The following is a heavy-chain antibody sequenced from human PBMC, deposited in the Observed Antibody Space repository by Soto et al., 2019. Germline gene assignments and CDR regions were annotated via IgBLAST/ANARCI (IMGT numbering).Heavy chain of an antibody. Sequence: SETLSLTCTVSGGSISSYYWSWIRQPPGKGLEWIGYIYYSGSTNYNPSLKSRVTISVDTSKNQFSLKLSSVTAADTAVYFCARVADYGDYHWFDPWGQGTLVTVSS. V-gene: IGHV4-59*01. J-gene: IGHJ5*02. CDR3: ARVADYGDYHWFDP. CDR2: IYYSGST. CDR1: GGSISSYY. D-gene: IGHD4-17*01.